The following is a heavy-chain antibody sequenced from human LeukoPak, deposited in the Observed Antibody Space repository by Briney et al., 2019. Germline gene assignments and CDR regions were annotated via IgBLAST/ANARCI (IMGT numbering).Heavy chain of an antibody. D-gene: IGHD3-10*01. Sequence: TSETLSLTCSVSGGSISSYYWSWIRQPAGKGLEWIGRIYSSGSTNYNPSLESRVTMSVDTSKNQFSLNLRSMTAADTALYYCARGAYYGSGNVFDLWGQGTMVTVSS. J-gene: IGHJ3*01. CDR3: ARGAYYGSGNVFDL. V-gene: IGHV4-4*07. CDR1: GGSISSYY. CDR2: IYSSGST.